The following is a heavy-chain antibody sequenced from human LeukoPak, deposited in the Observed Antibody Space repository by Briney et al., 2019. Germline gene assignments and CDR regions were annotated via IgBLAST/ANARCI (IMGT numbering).Heavy chain of an antibody. CDR2: ISGNGGSI. J-gene: IGHJ4*02. Sequence: PGGSLRLSCAASGFTFSSYSLYWVRQAPGKGLESVSGISGNGGSIYYANSVKGRFTISRDNSNNTLYLQMGSLRPDDMAVYYCARRKPSSYGFDSWGQGTLVTVSS. V-gene: IGHV3-64*01. CDR3: ARRKPSSYGFDS. D-gene: IGHD3-10*01. CDR1: GFTFSSYS.